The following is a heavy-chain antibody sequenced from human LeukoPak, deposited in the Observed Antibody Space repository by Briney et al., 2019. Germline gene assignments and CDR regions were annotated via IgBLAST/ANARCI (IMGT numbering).Heavy chain of an antibody. CDR1: GFTFSSYS. Sequence: GGSLRLSCAASGFTFSSYSMNWVRQAPGKGLESASYISSSSSAIYYADSVKGRFTISRDNAKNSLYLQMNSLRAEDTAVYYCARVVTGIDYWGQGTLVTVSS. CDR2: ISSSSSAI. V-gene: IGHV3-48*01. D-gene: IGHD1-1*01. CDR3: ARVVTGIDY. J-gene: IGHJ4*02.